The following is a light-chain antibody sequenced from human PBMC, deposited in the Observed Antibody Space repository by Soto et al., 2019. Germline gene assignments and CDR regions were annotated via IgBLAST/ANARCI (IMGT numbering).Light chain of an antibody. J-gene: IGKJ1*01. CDR3: QQYNDEPWT. Sequence: DIEMTQSPSMLYASVGVRVTIACRASLNFANWLAWYQQKPGKTPDLLIYDVSSLESGIPLRFSGSGSGTEFPLTISSLQTDDSATYYCQQYNDEPWTFSQGTKVEIK. V-gene: IGKV1-5*01. CDR2: DVS. CDR1: LNFANW.